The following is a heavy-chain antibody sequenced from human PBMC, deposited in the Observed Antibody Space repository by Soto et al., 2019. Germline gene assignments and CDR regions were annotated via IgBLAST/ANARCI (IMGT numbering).Heavy chain of an antibody. CDR3: AHRRGAYYFDY. CDR2: IYWDGDK. J-gene: IGHJ4*02. D-gene: IGHD1-26*01. V-gene: IGHV2-5*02. Sequence: QITLKESGPTLVKPTQTLTLTCTFSGFSLSTNGVGVGWIRQPPGKALEWLALIYWDGDKRYSPSLKSRLTITKDTSKNQVVLTMTNMDPVDTAIYYCAHRRGAYYFDYWGQGTLVTVSS. CDR1: GFSLSTNGVG.